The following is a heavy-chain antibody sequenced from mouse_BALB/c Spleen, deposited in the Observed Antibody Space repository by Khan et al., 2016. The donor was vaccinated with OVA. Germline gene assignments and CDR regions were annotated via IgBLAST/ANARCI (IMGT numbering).Heavy chain of an antibody. Sequence: QVQLKQSGPELKKPGETVKISCKASGYTFTNFGMNWVKQAPGKGLEWMGWINTHTGEPIYADDFKGRFAFSLETSASTAYLQINNLKNEDTATYFCARPPYFSYTLDHWGQGTSVTVSS. CDR1: GYTFTNFG. J-gene: IGHJ4*01. D-gene: IGHD2-10*01. CDR2: INTHTGEP. CDR3: ARPPYFSYTLDH. V-gene: IGHV9-3-1*01.